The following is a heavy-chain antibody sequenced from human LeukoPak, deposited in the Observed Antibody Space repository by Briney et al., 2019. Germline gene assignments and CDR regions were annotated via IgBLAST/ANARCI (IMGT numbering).Heavy chain of an antibody. D-gene: IGHD3-16*01. V-gene: IGHV3-11*01. CDR2: ISSSGSTI. J-gene: IGHJ4*02. CDR1: GFTFSDYY. Sequence: TTGGSLRLSCAASGFTFSDYYMSWIRQAPGKGLEWVSYISSSGSTIYYADSVKGRFTISRDNAKNSLYLQMNSLRAEDTAVYYCARVYVRAAADLFDYWGQGTLVTVSS. CDR3: ARVYVRAAADLFDY.